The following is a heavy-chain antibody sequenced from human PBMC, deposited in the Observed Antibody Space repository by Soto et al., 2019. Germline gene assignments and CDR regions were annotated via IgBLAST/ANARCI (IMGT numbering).Heavy chain of an antibody. D-gene: IGHD3-22*01. J-gene: IGHJ2*01. V-gene: IGHV3-23*01. Sequence: GGSLRLSCAASGFTFSSYAMSWVRQAPGKGLEWVSAISGSGGSTYYADSVKGRFTISRDNSKNRLYLQMNSLRAEDTAVYYCAKDYYDSSGYYSGILWYFDLWGRGTLVTVSS. CDR1: GFTFSSYA. CDR2: ISGSGGST. CDR3: AKDYYDSSGYYSGILWYFDL.